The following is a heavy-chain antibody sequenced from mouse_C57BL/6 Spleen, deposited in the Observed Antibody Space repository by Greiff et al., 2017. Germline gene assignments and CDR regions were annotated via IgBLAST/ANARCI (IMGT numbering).Heavy chain of an antibody. Sequence: EVQLQESGGDLVKPGGSLKLSCAASGFTFSSYGMSWVRQTPDKRLEWVTTISSGGSYTYYPASVKGRFTISRDNAKNTLYLQMSSLKSEDTAMYYCAGGTTGYFDYWGQGTTLTVSS. J-gene: IGHJ2*01. CDR3: AGGTTGYFDY. CDR1: GFTFSSYG. D-gene: IGHD1-1*01. CDR2: ISSGGSYT. V-gene: IGHV5-6*01.